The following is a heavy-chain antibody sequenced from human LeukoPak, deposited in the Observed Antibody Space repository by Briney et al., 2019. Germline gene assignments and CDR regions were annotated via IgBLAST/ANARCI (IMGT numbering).Heavy chain of an antibody. CDR2: INHSGST. Sequence: PSETLSLTCAVYGGSFSGYYWSWIRQPPGKGLEWIGEINHSGSTNYNPSLKSRVTISVDTSKNQFSLKLSSVTAADTAVYYCGSYYDSSGYPAKSDYWGQGTLVTVSS. V-gene: IGHV4-34*01. D-gene: IGHD3-22*01. CDR3: GSYYDSSGYPAKSDY. J-gene: IGHJ4*02. CDR1: GGSFSGYY.